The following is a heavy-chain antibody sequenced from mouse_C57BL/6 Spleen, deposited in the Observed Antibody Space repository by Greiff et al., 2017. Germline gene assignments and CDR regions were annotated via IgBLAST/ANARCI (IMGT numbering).Heavy chain of an antibody. Sequence: VKLLQSGADFVKPGASVKFSCTASGFTIKDYYMHWVQQTTEQGLEWVGRIDPEDGDTKYAPKFQGRVTISADTASNTAYLQLSSLTSEDTAVYYCARGGDGSKTWFAYWGQGTLVTVSA. CDR3: ARGGDGSKTWFAY. V-gene: IGHV14-2*01. J-gene: IGHJ3*01. CDR2: IDPEDGDT. CDR1: GFTIKDYY. D-gene: IGHD1-1*01.